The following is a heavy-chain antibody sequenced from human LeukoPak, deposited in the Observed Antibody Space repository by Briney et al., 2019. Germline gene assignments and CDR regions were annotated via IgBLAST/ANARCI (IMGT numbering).Heavy chain of an antibody. CDR1: GFTFSSYA. D-gene: IGHD1-14*01. J-gene: IGHJ6*03. V-gene: IGHV3-30-3*01. CDR3: ARGGGVTGEYYYYYYMDV. CDR2: ISYDGSNK. Sequence: GGSLRLSCAASGFTFSSYAMHWVRQAPGKGLEWVAVISYDGSNKYYADSVKGRFTISRDNSKNTLYLQMNSLRAEDTAVYYCARGGGVTGEYYYYYYMDVWGKGTTVTVSS.